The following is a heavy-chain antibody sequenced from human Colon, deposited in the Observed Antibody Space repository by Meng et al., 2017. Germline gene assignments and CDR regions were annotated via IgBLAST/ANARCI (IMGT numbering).Heavy chain of an antibody. CDR1: GTSISRSNW. CDR2: IYHIGST. CDR3: ARENDSGNSYDH. Sequence: QGQRKGSGPGLGKPSGTLSLTCAVSGTSISRSNWWTWVRQAPGKGLEWIGEIYHIGSTNYNPSLKSRVTILVDESKNEFSLKLTSVTAADTAAYYCARENDSGNSYDHWGRGTLVTVSS. J-gene: IGHJ4*02. V-gene: IGHV4-4*02. D-gene: IGHD3-10*01.